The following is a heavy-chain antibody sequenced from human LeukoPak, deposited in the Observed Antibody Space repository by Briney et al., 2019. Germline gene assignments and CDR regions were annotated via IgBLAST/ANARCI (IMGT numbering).Heavy chain of an antibody. CDR3: ASRNYYGDYIY. CDR2: ISGNNGHT. D-gene: IGHD4-17*01. Sequence: ASVKVSRKDSGHTFSSYGVAWVRQAPGQGLEWVGWISGNNGHTHYAQKFQGRVTMTTDTSTTIVYMELTSLRSDDTALYYCASRNYYGDYIYWGQGTLVTVSS. V-gene: IGHV1-18*01. J-gene: IGHJ4*02. CDR1: GHTFSSYG.